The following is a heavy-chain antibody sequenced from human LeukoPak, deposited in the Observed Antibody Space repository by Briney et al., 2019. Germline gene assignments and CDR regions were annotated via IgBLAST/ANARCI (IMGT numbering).Heavy chain of an antibody. Sequence: ASVKVSCKASGYTFSDFYIHWVRQAPGQGPEWMGWTNPNTGSTNSAQKFQGRLTMTRDTSISTAYMELSGLRSDDAAVYYCARDTNIPESETFHYWGQGTLVTVSS. CDR1: GYTFSDFY. V-gene: IGHV1-2*02. J-gene: IGHJ4*02. D-gene: IGHD2-2*02. CDR2: TNPNTGST. CDR3: ARDTNIPESETFHY.